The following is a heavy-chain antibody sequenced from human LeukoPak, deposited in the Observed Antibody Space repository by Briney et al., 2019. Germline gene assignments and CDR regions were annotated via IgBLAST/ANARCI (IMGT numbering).Heavy chain of an antibody. CDR3: AKAVGSIAAAGTGRNWFDP. CDR1: GFTFDDYG. J-gene: IGHJ5*02. D-gene: IGHD6-13*01. V-gene: IGHV3-23*01. Sequence: GGSLRLSCAASGFTFDDYGMSWVRQAPGKGLEWVSAISGSGGSTYYADSVKGRFTISRDNSKNTLYLQMNSLRAEDTAVYYCAKAVGSIAAAGTGRNWFDPWGQGTLVTVSS. CDR2: ISGSGGST.